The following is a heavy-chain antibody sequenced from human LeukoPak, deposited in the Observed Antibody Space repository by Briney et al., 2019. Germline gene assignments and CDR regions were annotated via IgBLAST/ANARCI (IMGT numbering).Heavy chain of an antibody. D-gene: IGHD3-9*01. V-gene: IGHV4-34*01. CDR1: GGSFSGYY. Sequence: PSETLSLTCAVYGGSFSGYYWSWLRQPPGKGLEWIGEINHSGSTNYNPSLTSRVTISVDTSKNQFSLKLSSVTAADTAVYYCARVLVISRYYYYYYYMDVWGKGTTVTVSS. CDR3: ARVLVISRYYYYYYYMDV. CDR2: INHSGST. J-gene: IGHJ6*03.